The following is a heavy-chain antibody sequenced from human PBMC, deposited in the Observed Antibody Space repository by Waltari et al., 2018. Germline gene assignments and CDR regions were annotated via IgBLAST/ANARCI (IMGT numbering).Heavy chain of an antibody. CDR1: GYTFTGYY. V-gene: IGHV1-2*02. Sequence: QVQLVQSGAEVKKPGASVKVSCKASGYTFTGYYMHWVRQAPGQGLEWMGWSNPSSGGTIYAKNFQGMVTMTRDTSISTAYMELSRLRSDDTALYYGATGIVVVPAANRGYAFDIWGQGTMVTVSS. J-gene: IGHJ3*02. CDR2: SNPSSGGT. CDR3: ATGIVVVPAANRGYAFDI. D-gene: IGHD2-2*01.